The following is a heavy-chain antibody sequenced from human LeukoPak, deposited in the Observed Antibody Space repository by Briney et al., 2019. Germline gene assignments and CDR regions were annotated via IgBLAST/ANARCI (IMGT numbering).Heavy chain of an antibody. V-gene: IGHV3-11*01. CDR3: ARDHYDILTGYYNYYYYMDV. Sequence: GGSLRLSCAASGFTFSDYYMSWIRQAPGKGLEWVSYISSSGSTIYYADSVKGRFTISRDNAKNSLYLQMNSLRAEDTAVYYCARDHYDILTGYYNYYYYMDVWGKGTTVTISS. D-gene: IGHD3-9*01. CDR2: ISSSGSTI. CDR1: GFTFSDYY. J-gene: IGHJ6*03.